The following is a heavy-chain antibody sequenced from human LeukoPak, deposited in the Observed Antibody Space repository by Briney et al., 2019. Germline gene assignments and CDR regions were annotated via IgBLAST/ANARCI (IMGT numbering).Heavy chain of an antibody. Sequence: SETLSLTCTVSGGSISMSNYFWGWVRQPPGRGLEWIGSIYSSGSTSYNPSLRSRVTISVDTSKSQFSLKLNSATAADTAVYYCARGYYDTLTGYYISYFDYWGQGTLVTVSS. CDR1: GGSISMSNYF. CDR2: IYSSGST. CDR3: ARGYYDTLTGYYISYFDY. D-gene: IGHD3-9*01. J-gene: IGHJ4*02. V-gene: IGHV4-39*07.